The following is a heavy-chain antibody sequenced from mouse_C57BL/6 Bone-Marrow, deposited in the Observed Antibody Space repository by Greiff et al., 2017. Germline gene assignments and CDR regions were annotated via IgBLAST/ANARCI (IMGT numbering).Heavy chain of an antibody. V-gene: IGHV1-64*01. Sequence: QVQLQQPGAELVKPGASVKLSCKASGYTFTSYWMHWVKQRPGQGLEWIGMIHPNSGSTNYNEKFKSKATLTVDKSSSTAYMQLSSLTSEDSAVYCCARFSFYYGSYFDYWGQGTTLTVSS. CDR2: IHPNSGST. J-gene: IGHJ2*01. CDR1: GYTFTSYW. CDR3: ARFSFYYGSYFDY. D-gene: IGHD1-1*01.